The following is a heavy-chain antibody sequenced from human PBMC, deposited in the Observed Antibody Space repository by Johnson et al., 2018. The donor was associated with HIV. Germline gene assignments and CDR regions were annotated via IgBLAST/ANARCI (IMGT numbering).Heavy chain of an antibody. J-gene: IGHJ3*02. V-gene: IGHV3-30*02. CDR1: GFTFSSYV. CDR3: AKDGAKYYYDSSGYRDAFDI. CDR2: IRYDGSNK. D-gene: IGHD3-22*01. Sequence: QVQLVESGGGVVQPGGSLRLSCAASGFTFSSYVMHWVRQAPGKGLEWVAFIRYDGSNKYYADSVKGRFTISRDNSKNTLYLQMNSLRAEDTAVYYCAKDGAKYYYDSSGYRDAFDIWGQGTMVTVSS.